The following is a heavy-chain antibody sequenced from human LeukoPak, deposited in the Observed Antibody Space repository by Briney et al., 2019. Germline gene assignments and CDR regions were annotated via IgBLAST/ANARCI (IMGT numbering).Heavy chain of an antibody. CDR3: ARDQGPTGPAAMMAFAD. CDR2: INPNSGGT. D-gene: IGHD2-2*01. Sequence: ASVKVSCKASGYTFTGYYMHWVRQAPGQGLEWMGWINPNSGGTNYAQKFQGRVTMTRDTSNSTAYMELSRLRSDDTSVYYCARDQGPTGPAAMMAFADWGQGTLVTVSS. V-gene: IGHV1-2*02. J-gene: IGHJ4*02. CDR1: GYTFTGYY.